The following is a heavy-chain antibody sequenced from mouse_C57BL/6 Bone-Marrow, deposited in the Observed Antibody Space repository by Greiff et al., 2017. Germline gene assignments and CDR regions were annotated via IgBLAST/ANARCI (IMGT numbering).Heavy chain of an antibody. Sequence: QVQLQQPGAELVKPGASVRLSCKASGYTFTSYWMHWVKQRPGQGLEWIGMIHPNSGSTNYNEKFKSKATLTVDTSSSTAYMQLSSLTSEDSAVYYCASLGGYYFDYWGQGTTLTVSS. CDR2: IHPNSGST. V-gene: IGHV1-64*01. CDR1: GYTFTSYW. J-gene: IGHJ2*01. D-gene: IGHD1-1*02. CDR3: ASLGGYYFDY.